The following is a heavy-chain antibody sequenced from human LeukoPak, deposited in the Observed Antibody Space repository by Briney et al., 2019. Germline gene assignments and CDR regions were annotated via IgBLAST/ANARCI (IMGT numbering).Heavy chain of an antibody. CDR1: GFTFSSYS. CDR3: AKGIDIVVVPAATSSWVDP. Sequence: GGSLRLSCAASGFTFSSYSMTWVRQAPGKGLNWVSSISGTGGSTYYVDSVKGRFTISRDNSKNTLYLQMNSLRAEDTAVYYCAKGIDIVVVPAATSSWVDPWGQGTLVTVSS. D-gene: IGHD2-2*01. CDR2: ISGTGGST. V-gene: IGHV3-23*01. J-gene: IGHJ5*02.